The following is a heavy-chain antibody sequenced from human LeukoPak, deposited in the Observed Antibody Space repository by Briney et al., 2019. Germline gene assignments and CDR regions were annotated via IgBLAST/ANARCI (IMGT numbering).Heavy chain of an antibody. V-gene: IGHV4-59*01. CDR2: IYYSGST. CDR1: GGSISSYY. J-gene: IGHJ1*01. CDR3: ARENLSAEYFQH. Sequence: SETLSLTCTVSGGSISSYYWSWIRQPPGKGLEWIGYIYYSGSTNYNPSLKSRVTISVDTSKNQFSLKLSSVTAADTAVYYCARENLSAEYFQHWGQGTLVTVSS.